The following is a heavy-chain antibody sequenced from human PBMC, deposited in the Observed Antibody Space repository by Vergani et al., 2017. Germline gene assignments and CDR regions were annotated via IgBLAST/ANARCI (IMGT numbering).Heavy chain of an antibody. V-gene: IGHV3-21*01. J-gene: IGHJ3*01. Sequence: DVQPLESGGGLVQPGGSLRPSCAAFGFPISTYAMSWVRQAPGKGLEWVSSISGNNDDVYYADSVKGRFTISRDNAKNSLYLDMSSLRAEDTAVYYCVRDVRVSRTWGQGTLVAVSS. CDR3: VRDVRVSRT. CDR2: ISGNNDDV. CDR1: GFPISTYA.